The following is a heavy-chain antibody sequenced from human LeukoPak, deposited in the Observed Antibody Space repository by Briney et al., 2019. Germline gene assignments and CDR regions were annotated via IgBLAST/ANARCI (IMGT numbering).Heavy chain of an antibody. V-gene: IGHV4-39*01. CDR3: ARHVQISGYYGPHYFDY. CDR2: IYYSGST. Sequence: PSETLSLTCTVSGGSISSGDYYWSWIRQPPGKGLEWIGSIYYSGSTYYNPSLKSRVTISVDTSKNQFSLKLSSVTAADTAVYYCARHVQISGYYGPHYFDYWGQGTLVTVSS. CDR1: GGSISSGDYY. J-gene: IGHJ4*02. D-gene: IGHD3-22*01.